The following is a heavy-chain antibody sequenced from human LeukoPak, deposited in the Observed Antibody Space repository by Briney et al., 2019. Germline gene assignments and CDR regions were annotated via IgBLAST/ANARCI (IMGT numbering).Heavy chain of an antibody. CDR3: ARGLGLNYFDY. CDR2: IYYSGST. CDR1: GGSISSNY. V-gene: IGHV4-59*01. D-gene: IGHD7-27*01. J-gene: IGHJ4*02. Sequence: SETLSLTCTVSGGSISSNYWSWIRQPPGKGLEWIGYIYYSGSTNYSPSLKSRVIISVDMSKNQFSLKLTYVSAADTAVYYCARGLGLNYFDYWGQGTLVTVSS.